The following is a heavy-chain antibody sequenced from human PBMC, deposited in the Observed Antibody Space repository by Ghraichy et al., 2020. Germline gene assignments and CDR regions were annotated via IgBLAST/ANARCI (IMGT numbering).Heavy chain of an antibody. J-gene: IGHJ6*02. Sequence: GGSLRLSCAASGFTFSSYSMNWVRQAPGKGLEWVSSISSSSSYIYYADAVKGRFTISRDNAKNSLYLQMNSLRAEDTAVYYCARDFQTSGYSFVPDPHYYYYYGMDVWGQGTTVTVSS. D-gene: IGHD5-18*01. CDR1: GFTFSSYS. V-gene: IGHV3-21*01. CDR2: ISSSSSYI. CDR3: ARDFQTSGYSFVPDPHYYYYYGMDV.